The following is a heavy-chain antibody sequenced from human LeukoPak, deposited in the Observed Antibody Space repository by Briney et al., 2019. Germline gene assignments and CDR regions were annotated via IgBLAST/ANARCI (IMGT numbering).Heavy chain of an antibody. V-gene: IGHV4-34*01. CDR3: ARVSGSGDDY. CDR2: INHSGST. D-gene: IGHD1-26*01. CDR1: GGSFSGYY. Sequence: SETLSLTCAVYGGSFSGYYWSWIRQPPGKGLEWIGEINHSGSTNYNPSLKSRVTISVDTSKNQFSLKLSSVTAEDTAVYYCARVSGSGDDYWGQGTLVTVSS. J-gene: IGHJ4*02.